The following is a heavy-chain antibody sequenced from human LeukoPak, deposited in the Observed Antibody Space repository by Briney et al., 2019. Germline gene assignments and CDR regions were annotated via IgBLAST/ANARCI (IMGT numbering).Heavy chain of an antibody. CDR3: ARVVGRYCSSTSCFYYYYYMDV. CDR1: GGSINNYY. Sequence: SETLSLTCTVSGGSINNYYWSWIQQPPGKGLEWMGSINYSGSANYNPSLKSRVTISVDTSKNQFSLKLSSVTAADTAVYYCARVVGRYCSSTSCFYYYYYMDVWGKGTTVTVSS. J-gene: IGHJ6*03. CDR2: INYSGSA. D-gene: IGHD2-2*01. V-gene: IGHV4-59*08.